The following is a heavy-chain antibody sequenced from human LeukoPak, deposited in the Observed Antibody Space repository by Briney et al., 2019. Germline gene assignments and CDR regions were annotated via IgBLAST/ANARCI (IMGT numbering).Heavy chain of an antibody. CDR2: IAGDGAS. Sequence: GRSLRLSCVDSGFTFSRNGMLWVRQAPDKGLEWVSSIAGDGASFYADSVRGRFTISRDKSQNILYLQMNSLRADDTAIYYCAKGPNFGSWRAVDYWGQGRLVTVSS. V-gene: IGHV3-23*01. CDR1: GFTFSRNG. J-gene: IGHJ4*02. D-gene: IGHD3-10*01. CDR3: AKGPNFGSWRAVDY.